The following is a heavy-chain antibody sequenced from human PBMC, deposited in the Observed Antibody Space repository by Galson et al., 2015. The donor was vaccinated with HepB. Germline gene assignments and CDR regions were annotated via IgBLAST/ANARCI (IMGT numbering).Heavy chain of an antibody. CDR3: ATPGGLWSNAFDV. Sequence: SLRLSCAVSGFTFSSYAMSWVRQAPGKGLEWVSGISGSGGSTYYADSVKGRVTLSRDKSQNTLYLQMNSLRAEDTAVYYCATPGGLWSNAFDVWGQGTMVTVSS. CDR2: ISGSGGST. J-gene: IGHJ3*01. D-gene: IGHD3-16*01. CDR1: GFTFSSYA. V-gene: IGHV3-23*01.